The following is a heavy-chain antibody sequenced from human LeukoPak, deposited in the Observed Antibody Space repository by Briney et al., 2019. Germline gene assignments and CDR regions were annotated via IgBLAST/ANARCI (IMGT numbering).Heavy chain of an antibody. D-gene: IGHD6-6*01. Sequence: GGSLRLSCAASGFTFSRYWMSWVRQAPGKGLEWVANIKQDGSQKSYVDSVKGRFTISRDNANNLLYLQMNSLRAEDTAVYYCARESFAARWDWGQGTLVTVSS. V-gene: IGHV3-7*01. CDR3: ARESFAARWD. CDR1: GFTFSRYW. CDR2: IKQDGSQK. J-gene: IGHJ4*02.